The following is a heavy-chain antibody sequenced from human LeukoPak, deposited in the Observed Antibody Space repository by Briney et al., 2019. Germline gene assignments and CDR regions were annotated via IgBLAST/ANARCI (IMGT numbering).Heavy chain of an antibody. D-gene: IGHD3-22*01. J-gene: IGHJ4*02. V-gene: IGHV1-69*13. CDR1: GGTFSSYA. CDR2: IIPIFGTA. Sequence: ASVKVSCKASGGTFSSYATSWVRQAPGQGLEWMGGIIPIFGTANYAQKFQGRVTITADESTSTAYMELSSLRSEDTAVYYCASHYYDSSGYHEEFDYWGQGTLVTVSS. CDR3: ASHYYDSSGYHEEFDY.